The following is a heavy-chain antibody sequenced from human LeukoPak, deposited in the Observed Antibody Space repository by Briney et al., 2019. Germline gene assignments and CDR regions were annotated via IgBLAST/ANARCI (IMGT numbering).Heavy chain of an antibody. D-gene: IGHD2-15*01. V-gene: IGHV4-39*01. J-gene: IGHJ4*02. CDR3: ARKGYCSGGSCYPSFFDY. CDR1: GGSISSSSYY. CDR2: IYYSGST. Sequence: KPSETLSLTCTVSGGSISSSSYYWGWIRQPPGKGLEWIGSIYYSGSTYYNPSLKSRVTISVDTSKNQFSLKLSSVTAADTAVYYCARKGYCSGGSCYPSFFDYWGQGTLVTVSS.